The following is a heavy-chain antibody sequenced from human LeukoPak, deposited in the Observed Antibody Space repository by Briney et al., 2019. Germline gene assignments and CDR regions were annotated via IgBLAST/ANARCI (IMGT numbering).Heavy chain of an antibody. CDR3: ARGRDGYNLDALQAFDI. V-gene: IGHV1-69*13. D-gene: IGHD5-24*01. CDR2: IIPIFGTA. J-gene: IGHJ3*02. CDR1: GGTFSSYA. Sequence: ASVKVSCKASGGTFSSYAISWVRQAPGQGLEWMGGIIPIFGTANYAQKFQGRVTITADESASTAYTELSSLRSEDTAVYYCARGRDGYNLDALQAFDIWGQGTMVTVSS.